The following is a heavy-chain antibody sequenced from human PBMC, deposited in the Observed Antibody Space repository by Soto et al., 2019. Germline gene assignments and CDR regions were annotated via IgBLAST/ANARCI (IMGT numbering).Heavy chain of an antibody. Sequence: ETLSLTCAVSGGSISSGGYSWSWIRQPPGKGLEWIGYIDYSGNTNYNPSLKSRVTISVDTSKNQVSLNVSSVTAADSAVYYCRGARPSLQEFDYWGQGTLVTVSS. D-gene: IGHD4-4*01. J-gene: IGHJ4*02. CDR2: IDYSGNT. CDR1: GGSISSGGYS. CDR3: RGARPSLQEFDY. V-gene: IGHV4-61*08.